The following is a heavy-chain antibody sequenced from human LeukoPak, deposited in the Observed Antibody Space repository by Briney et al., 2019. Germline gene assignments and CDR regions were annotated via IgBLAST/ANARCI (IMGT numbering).Heavy chain of an antibody. CDR2: INHSGST. CDR1: GGSISSGDYY. CDR3: ARGGRALDY. Sequence: SETLSLTCTVSGGSISSGDYYWSWIRQPPGKGLEWIGEINHSGSTNYNPSLKSRVTISVDTSKNQFSLKLSSVTAADTAVYYCARGGRALDYWGQGTLVTVSS. V-gene: IGHV4-39*07. D-gene: IGHD2-15*01. J-gene: IGHJ4*02.